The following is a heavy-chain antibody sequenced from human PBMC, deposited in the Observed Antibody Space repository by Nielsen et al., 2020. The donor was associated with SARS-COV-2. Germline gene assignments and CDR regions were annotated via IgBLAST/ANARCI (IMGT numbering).Heavy chain of an antibody. CDR1: GFTFSSYG. Sequence: RSSFAASGFTFSSYGMHWVRQAPGKGLEWVAVISYDGSNKYYADSVKGRFTISRDNSKNTLYLQMNSLRAEDTAVYYCAGHPYYYYGMDVWGQGTTVTVSS. V-gene: IGHV3-30*03. J-gene: IGHJ6*02. CDR2: ISYDGSNK. CDR3: AGHPYYYYGMDV.